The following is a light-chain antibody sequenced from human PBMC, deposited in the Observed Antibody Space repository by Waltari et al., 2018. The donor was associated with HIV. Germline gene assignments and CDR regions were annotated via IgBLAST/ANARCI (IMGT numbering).Light chain of an antibody. V-gene: IGLV3-21*02. CDR1: NLQHKG. J-gene: IGLJ2*01. CDR2: DYT. Sequence: SDVLTQSPSVSVAPGQTAKISCWGTNLQHKGVHWHQQKPGQAPVLVIYDYTDRPAGITERFSGASSGNTATLTVSMVEAGDEADYYCQLWDTSSDHPAFFGGGTKLTV. CDR3: QLWDTSSDHPAF.